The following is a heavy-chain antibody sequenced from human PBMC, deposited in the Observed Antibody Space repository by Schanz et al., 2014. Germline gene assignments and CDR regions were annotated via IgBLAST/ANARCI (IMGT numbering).Heavy chain of an antibody. CDR3: ARGGRGGYPGRAFDI. Sequence: QVQLVESGGGVVQPGRSLRLSCAASGFTFSSYAVHWVRQAPDKGLVWVAVTSSDGSLKYYADSVKGRFTISRDNSRAAVYLQMNSRRGEDTAVYYCARGGRGGYPGRAFDIGGQGKMVTASS. V-gene: IGHV3-30*04. CDR1: GFTFSSYA. CDR2: TSSDGSLK. J-gene: IGHJ3*02. D-gene: IGHD5-12*01.